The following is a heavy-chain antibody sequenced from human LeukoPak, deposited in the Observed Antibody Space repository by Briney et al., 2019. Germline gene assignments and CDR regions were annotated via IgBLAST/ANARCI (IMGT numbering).Heavy chain of an antibody. V-gene: IGHV4-4*07. CDR3: ARVEWGSSTSCYGDGCGAFDI. D-gene: IGHD2-2*01. Sequence: SETLSLTCTISGGSISSYYWSWIRQPAGKGLEWIGRIYTSGSTNYNPSLKSRVTMSVDTSKNQFSLKLSSVTAADTAVYYCARVEWGSSTSCYGDGCGAFDIWGQGTMVTVSS. CDR1: GGSISSYY. J-gene: IGHJ3*02. CDR2: IYTSGST.